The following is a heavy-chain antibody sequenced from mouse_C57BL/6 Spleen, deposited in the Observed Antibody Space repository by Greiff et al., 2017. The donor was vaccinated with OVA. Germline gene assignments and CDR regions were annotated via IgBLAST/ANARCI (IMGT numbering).Heavy chain of an antibody. CDR3: ARQDDYDGAVGWYFDV. Sequence: QVQLKESGPGLVAPSQSLSITCTVSGFSLTSYGVHWVRQPPGKGLEWLVVIWSDGSTTYNSALKSRLSISKDNSKSQVFLKMNSLQTDDTAMYYCARQDDYDGAVGWYFDVWGTGTTVTVSS. D-gene: IGHD2-4*01. V-gene: IGHV2-6-1*01. CDR1: GFSLTSYG. CDR2: IWSDGST. J-gene: IGHJ1*03.